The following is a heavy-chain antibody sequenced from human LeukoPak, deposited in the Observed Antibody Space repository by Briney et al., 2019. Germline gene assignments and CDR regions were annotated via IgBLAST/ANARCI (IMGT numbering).Heavy chain of an antibody. J-gene: IGHJ4*02. CDR2: ISGNGGYT. V-gene: IGHV3-23*01. CDR1: GFTFSSCA. Sequence: GGSLRLSCAASGFTFSSCAMSWVRQAPGKGLEWVSAISGNGGYTYYADSVKGRFTISRDNSKNTLYLQMNSLRAEDTAVYYCAKGAYDSSGYYRYYFDYWGQGTLVTVSS. CDR3: AKGAYDSSGYYRYYFDY. D-gene: IGHD3-22*01.